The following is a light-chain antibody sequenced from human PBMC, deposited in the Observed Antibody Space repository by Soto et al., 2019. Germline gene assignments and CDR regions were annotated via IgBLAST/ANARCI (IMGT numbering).Light chain of an antibody. CDR3: CSYAGSYTYV. CDR2: DVS. J-gene: IGLJ1*01. Sequence: QSVLTQPRSVPGSPGQSVTISCTGTSSDVGGYNYVSWYQQHPGKAPKLMIYDVSKRPSGVPDRFSGSKSGNTASLTIPGLQAEDEADYYCCSYAGSYTYVFGTGTKVTVL. CDR1: SSDVGGYNY. V-gene: IGLV2-11*01.